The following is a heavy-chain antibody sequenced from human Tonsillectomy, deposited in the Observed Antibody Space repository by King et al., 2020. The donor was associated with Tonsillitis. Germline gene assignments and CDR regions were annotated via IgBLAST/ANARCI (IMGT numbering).Heavy chain of an antibody. Sequence: VQLVESGGGVVQPGGSLRLSCAASGFTFRTYGMHWVRQAPGKGLEWVSFIRPDGSQKYYGDSVKGRFTVSRDNSKNTLNLQMNSLRPEDSAVYFCAKVFDREEASCGGDCSGAFDVWGQGTMVTV. CDR2: IRPDGSQK. D-gene: IGHD2-21*02. CDR1: GFTFRTYG. J-gene: IGHJ3*01. V-gene: IGHV3-30*02. CDR3: AKVFDREEASCGGDCSGAFDV.